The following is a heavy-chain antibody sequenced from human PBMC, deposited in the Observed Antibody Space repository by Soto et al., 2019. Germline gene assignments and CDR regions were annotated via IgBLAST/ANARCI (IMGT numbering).Heavy chain of an antibody. J-gene: IGHJ6*03. V-gene: IGHV4-34*01. D-gene: IGHD6-6*01. Sequence: SETLSLTCAVYGGSFSGYYWSWIRQPPGKGLEWIGEINHSGSTNYNPSLKSRVTISVDTSKNQFSLKLSSVTAADTAVYYCAREAQLVPRFLYYYYYYMDVWGKGTTVTVSS. CDR1: GGSFSGYY. CDR3: AREAQLVPRFLYYYYYYMDV. CDR2: INHSGST.